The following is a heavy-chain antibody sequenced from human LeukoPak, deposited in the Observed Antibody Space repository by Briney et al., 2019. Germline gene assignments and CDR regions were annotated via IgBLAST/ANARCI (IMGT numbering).Heavy chain of an antibody. J-gene: IGHJ4*02. CDR3: ARGAAPTLGSDLDG. CDR2: IKQDGSEK. D-gene: IGHD1-1*01. CDR1: GFTFSSYW. V-gene: IGHV3-7*01. Sequence: GGSLTLSCAASGFTFSSYWMSWVRQPPGKGLEWVANIKQDGSEKYNAASVKGRFTISRDNAKNSLYLQMNSLRPEDTAVYYCARGAAPTLGSDLDGWGEGSLVTVSS.